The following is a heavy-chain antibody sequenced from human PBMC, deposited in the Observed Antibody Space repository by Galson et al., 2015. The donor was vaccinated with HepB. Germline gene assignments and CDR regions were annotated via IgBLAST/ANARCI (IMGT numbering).Heavy chain of an antibody. CDR2: INPSSGRT. CDR3: ARGGDYYDSRGYYYSCHGHFNELYYIDE. Sequence: SVKVSCKASGYIFTSFYMHWVRQAPGQGLEWMGIINPSSGRTTYAQKFQGRVTMTRDMSTSTVYMELSSLRSEDTAVYYCARGGDYYDSRGYYYSCHGHFNELYYIDEWGPGTLVTGSS. V-gene: IGHV1-46*01. CDR1: GYIFTSFY. J-gene: IGHJ4*02. D-gene: IGHD3-22*01.